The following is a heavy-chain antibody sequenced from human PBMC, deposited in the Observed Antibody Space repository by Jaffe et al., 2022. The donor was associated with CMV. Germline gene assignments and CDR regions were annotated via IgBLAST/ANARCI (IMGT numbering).Heavy chain of an antibody. CDR2: ISSSGSTI. D-gene: IGHD2-15*01. CDR1: GFTFSSYE. V-gene: IGHV3-48*03. Sequence: EVQLVESGGGLVQPGGSLRLSCAASGFTFSSYEMNWVRQAPGKGLEWVSYISSSGSTIYYADSVKGRFTISRDNAKNSLYLQMNSLRAEDTAVYYCARDKRCSGGSCPSRPIIGYYYYMDVWGKGTTVTVSS. J-gene: IGHJ6*03. CDR3: ARDKRCSGGSCPSRPIIGYYYYMDV.